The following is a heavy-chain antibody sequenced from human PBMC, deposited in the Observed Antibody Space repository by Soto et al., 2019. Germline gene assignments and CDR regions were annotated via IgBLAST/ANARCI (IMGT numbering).Heavy chain of an antibody. J-gene: IGHJ4*02. CDR1: GVSISSYY. D-gene: IGHD5-12*01. Sequence: PSETLSLTCADSGVSISSYYWSWIRQPPGKGLEWIGYNYYSGTTNYNPSLKSRVTISVDTSKNQFSLRLTSVTAADTAVYYCVREAYIGYGHAIDHWGQGILVTVSS. CDR3: VREAYIGYGHAIDH. CDR2: NYYSGTT. V-gene: IGHV4-59*01.